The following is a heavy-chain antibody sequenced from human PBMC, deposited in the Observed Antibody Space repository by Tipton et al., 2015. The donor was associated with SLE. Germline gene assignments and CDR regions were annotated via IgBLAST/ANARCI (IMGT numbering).Heavy chain of an antibody. V-gene: IGHV4-59*12. J-gene: IGHJ4*02. D-gene: IGHD2-2*01. CDR2: IYYSGST. Sequence: TLSLTCTVSGGSISSYYWSWIRQPPGRGLEWIGYIYYSGSTNYNPSLKSRVTISVDTSRNQFSLKLSSVTAADTAVYYCARDPSWGLDYWGQGTLVTVSS. CDR3: ARDPSWGLDY. CDR1: GGSISSYY.